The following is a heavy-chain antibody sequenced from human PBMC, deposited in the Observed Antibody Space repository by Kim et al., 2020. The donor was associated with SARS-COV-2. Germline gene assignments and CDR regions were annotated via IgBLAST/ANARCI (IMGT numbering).Heavy chain of an antibody. CDR2: FDRGDGET. V-gene: IGHV1-24*01. D-gene: IGHD3-10*01. Sequence: ASVKVSCKVFGYTLTELSMHWVRQAPGKGLEWMGGFDRGDGETIYAQKFQGRVTMTEDTSTDTAYLELSSLTSEDTAVYYCATPLGFGELLNYNYAMDVWGQGTTVTVS. CDR3: ATPLGFGELLNYNYAMDV. CDR1: GYTLTELS. J-gene: IGHJ6*02.